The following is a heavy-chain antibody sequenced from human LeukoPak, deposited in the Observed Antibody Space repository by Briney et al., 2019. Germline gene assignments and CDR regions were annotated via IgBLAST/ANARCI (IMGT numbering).Heavy chain of an antibody. D-gene: IGHD4-17*01. V-gene: IGHV3-15*01. CDR2: IKSKTDGGTT. Sequence: PGGSLRLSCAASGLTFSNAWMSWVRQAPGKGLEWVGRIKSKTDGGTTDYAAPVKGRFTISRDDSKNTLYLQMNSLKTEDTAVYYCTTDGTVSATLDAFDIWGQGTMVTVSS. CDR3: TTDGTVSATLDAFDI. CDR1: GLTFSNAW. J-gene: IGHJ3*02.